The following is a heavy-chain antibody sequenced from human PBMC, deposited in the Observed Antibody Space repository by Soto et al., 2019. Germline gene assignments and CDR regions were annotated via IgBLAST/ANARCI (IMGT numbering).Heavy chain of an antibody. J-gene: IGHJ6*02. CDR2: ISYDGSNK. Sequence: QVQLVESGGGVVQPGRSLRLSCAASGFTFSNYAMHWVRQAPGRGLEWVAVISYDGSNKYYADSVKGRFTISRDNSKNTLYLQMNGLSAEDTAVYSCASPPLLNPYCYYYGMDVWGQGTTVTVSS. CDR1: GFTFSNYA. V-gene: IGHV3-30-3*01. CDR3: ASPPLLNPYCYYYGMDV.